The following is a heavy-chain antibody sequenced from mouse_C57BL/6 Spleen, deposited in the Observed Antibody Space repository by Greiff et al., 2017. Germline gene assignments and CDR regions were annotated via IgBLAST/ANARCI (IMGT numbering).Heavy chain of an antibody. CDR1: GYTFTSYW. D-gene: IGHD1-1*01. Sequence: QVQLQQPGTELVKPGASVKLSCKASGYTFTSYWMHWVKQRPGQGLEWIGNINPSNGGTNYNEKFKSKATLTVDKSSSTAYMQLSSLTAEDSAVYDCARSGGSYGSSYAMDYWGQGTSGTVSS. V-gene: IGHV1-53*01. CDR3: ARSGGSYGSSYAMDY. CDR2: INPSNGGT. J-gene: IGHJ4*01.